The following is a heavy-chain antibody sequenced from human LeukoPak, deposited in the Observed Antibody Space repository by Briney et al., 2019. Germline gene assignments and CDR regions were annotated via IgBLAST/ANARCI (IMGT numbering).Heavy chain of an antibody. D-gene: IGHD5-18*01. Sequence: GGSLRLSCAASGFTFSSYGMHWVRQAPGKGLEWVSLIWYDGSNKYYADSVKGRFTISRDNSKNTLNLQMNSLIAEDTALYYCARDRAMVVGSSWYYDYWGQGTLVTVSS. CDR1: GFTFSSYG. V-gene: IGHV3-33*01. CDR3: ARDRAMVVGSSWYYDY. CDR2: IWYDGSNK. J-gene: IGHJ4*02.